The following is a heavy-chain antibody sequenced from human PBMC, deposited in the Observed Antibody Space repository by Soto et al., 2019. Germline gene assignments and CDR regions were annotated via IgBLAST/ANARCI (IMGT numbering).Heavy chain of an antibody. CDR1: GGSFSGYY. Sequence: PSETLSLTCAVYGGSFSGYYWSWIRQPPGKGLEWIGEINHSGSTNYNPALKSRVTISVDTSKNQFSLKLSSVTAADTAVYYCARRWYSSGWYSGYYYYYGMDVWGQGTTVT. CDR2: INHSGST. D-gene: IGHD6-19*01. V-gene: IGHV4-34*01. CDR3: ARRWYSSGWYSGYYYYYGMDV. J-gene: IGHJ6*02.